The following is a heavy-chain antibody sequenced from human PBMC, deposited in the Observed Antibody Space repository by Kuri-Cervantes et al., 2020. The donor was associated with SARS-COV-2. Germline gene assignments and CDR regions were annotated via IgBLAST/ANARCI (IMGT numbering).Heavy chain of an antibody. V-gene: IGHV3-33*08. CDR1: GFTFSNFV. CDR2: IWYDGENE. D-gene: IGHD3-16*01. CDR3: ARGAANYYYMDV. Sequence: GGSLRLSCVASGFTFSNFVIHGVRQAPGKGLEWVAVIWYDGENEYYAGPVKGRFTISRDNSKNTVSLHMNSLRAEDTAMYYCARGAANYYYMDVWGKGTTVTVSS. J-gene: IGHJ6*03.